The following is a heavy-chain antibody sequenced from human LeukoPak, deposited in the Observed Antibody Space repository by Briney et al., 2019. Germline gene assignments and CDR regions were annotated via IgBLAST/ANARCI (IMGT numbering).Heavy chain of an antibody. CDR3: ARTSIRIAVAGTRRGNWFDP. CDR2: INPNSGGT. V-gene: IGHV1-2*02. Sequence: ASVKVSCKASGYTFTGYYMHWVRQAPGQGLEWMGWINPNSGGTNYAQKFQGRVTMTRDTSISTAYMELSRLRSDDTAVYYCARTSIRIAVAGTRRGNWFDPWGQGTLDTVSS. D-gene: IGHD6-19*01. CDR1: GYTFTGYY. J-gene: IGHJ5*02.